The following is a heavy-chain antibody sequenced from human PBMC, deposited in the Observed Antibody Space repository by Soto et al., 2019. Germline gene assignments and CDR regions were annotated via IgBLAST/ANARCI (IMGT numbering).Heavy chain of an antibody. Sequence: GGSLRLSCAASGFTFSNAWMNWVRQAPGKGLEWVGRIKSKTDGGTTDYAAPVKGRFTISRDDSKNTLYLQMNSLKTEDTAVYYCTTDPRLNDFWSGSVDIGPYNWFDPWGQGTLVTVSS. D-gene: IGHD3-3*01. CDR2: IKSKTDGGTT. CDR1: GFTFSNAW. J-gene: IGHJ5*02. CDR3: TTDPRLNDFWSGSVDIGPYNWFDP. V-gene: IGHV3-15*07.